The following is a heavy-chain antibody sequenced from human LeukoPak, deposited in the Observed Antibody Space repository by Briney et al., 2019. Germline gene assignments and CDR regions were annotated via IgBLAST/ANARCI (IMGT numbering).Heavy chain of an antibody. D-gene: IGHD1-26*01. CDR2: ISGSGAST. J-gene: IGHJ5*01. CDR3: ARDQSRVGASDPFDS. CDR1: GFTFTNCA. Sequence: GRSLTLSCAASGFTFTNCAMTWVRQAPGKGLERVSSISGSGASTYYADSVRGRFTVSRDNSKNTVYLQMNGLSVEDTALYYCARDQSRVGASDPFDSWGQGTQVTVSS. V-gene: IGHV3-23*01.